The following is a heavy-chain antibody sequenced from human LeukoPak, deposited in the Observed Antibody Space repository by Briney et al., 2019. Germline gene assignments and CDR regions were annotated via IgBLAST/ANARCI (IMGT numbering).Heavy chain of an antibody. D-gene: IGHD2-2*01. CDR3: AKNDIVVVPAAFDY. CDR1: GFTLSSYA. Sequence: PGGSLRLSCAASGFTLSSYAMSGVRQARGKGREGGSAISGSGGSTYYADSVKGRFTISRDNSKNTLYLQMNSLRAEDTAVYYCAKNDIVVVPAAFDYWGQGTLVTVSS. CDR2: ISGSGGST. J-gene: IGHJ4*02. V-gene: IGHV3-23*01.